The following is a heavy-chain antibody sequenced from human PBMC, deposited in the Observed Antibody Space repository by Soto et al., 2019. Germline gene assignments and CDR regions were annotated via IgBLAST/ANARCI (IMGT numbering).Heavy chain of an antibody. CDR2: IYSSGSS. Sequence: SETLSLTCTVSGGSFSSTSYYWGWIRQPPGKGLEWIGSIYSSGSSHYNPSLKSRLTISVDTSKSQFSLKLNSVTAADTAVYYCARLTSGYYYQYYFMDVWGQGTTVS. CDR3: ARLTSGYYYQYYFMDV. J-gene: IGHJ6*02. V-gene: IGHV4-39*01. CDR1: GGSFSSTSYY. D-gene: IGHD5-12*01.